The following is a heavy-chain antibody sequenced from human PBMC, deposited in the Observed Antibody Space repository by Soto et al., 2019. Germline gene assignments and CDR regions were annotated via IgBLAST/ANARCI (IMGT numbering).Heavy chain of an antibody. CDR3: ATSRVSIAVAGETEYYFDY. CDR2: INPNSGGT. J-gene: IGHJ4*02. Sequence: ASVKVSCKASGYTFTHHYMHWVRQAPGQGLEWMGWINPNSGGTNSAQKFQGWVTMTRDTSISTAYMELSRLRSDDTAVYYCATSRVSIAVAGETEYYFDYWGQGTLVTVSS. V-gene: IGHV1-2*04. D-gene: IGHD6-19*01. CDR1: GYTFTHHY.